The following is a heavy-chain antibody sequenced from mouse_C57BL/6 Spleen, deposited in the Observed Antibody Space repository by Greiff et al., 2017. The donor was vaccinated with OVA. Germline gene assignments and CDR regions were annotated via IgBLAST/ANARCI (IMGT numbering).Heavy chain of an antibody. D-gene: IGHD2-5*01. J-gene: IGHJ2*01. Sequence: VQLQQPGAELVKPGASVKMSCKASGYTFTSYWITWVKQRPGQGLEWIGDISPGSGSTNYNEKFKSKATLTVDTSSSTAYMQISSLTSEDSAVYYCARRGYSNFFDDWGQGTTLTVSS. CDR3: ARRGYSNFFDD. CDR1: GYTFTSYW. CDR2: ISPGSGST. V-gene: IGHV1-55*01.